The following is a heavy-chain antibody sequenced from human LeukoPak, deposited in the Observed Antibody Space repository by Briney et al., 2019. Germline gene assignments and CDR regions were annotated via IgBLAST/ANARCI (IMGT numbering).Heavy chain of an antibody. D-gene: IGHD3-9*01. Sequence: PSETLSLACAVSGYSISSGYYWGWIRQPPGKGLEWIGSIYHSGSTYYNPSLKSRVTISVDTSKNQFSLKLSSVTAADTAVYYCARDSHYDILTGYYTAFDIWGQGTMVTVSS. V-gene: IGHV4-38-2*02. CDR3: ARDSHYDILTGYYTAFDI. CDR1: GYSISSGYY. J-gene: IGHJ3*02. CDR2: IYHSGST.